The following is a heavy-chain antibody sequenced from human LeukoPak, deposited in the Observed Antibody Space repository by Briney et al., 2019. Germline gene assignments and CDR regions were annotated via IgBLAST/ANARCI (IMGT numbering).Heavy chain of an antibody. CDR2: IRSKAYGGTT. CDR3: TSFLYHNHDSSGPIDY. Sequence: GGSLRLSCTASGFTFGDYAMSWVRQAPGKGLEWVGFIRSKAYGGTTEYAASVKGRFTISRDDSKSIAYLQMNSLKTEDTAVYYCTSFLYHNHDSSGPIDYWGQGTLVTVSS. CDR1: GFTFGDYA. V-gene: IGHV3-49*04. D-gene: IGHD3-22*01. J-gene: IGHJ4*02.